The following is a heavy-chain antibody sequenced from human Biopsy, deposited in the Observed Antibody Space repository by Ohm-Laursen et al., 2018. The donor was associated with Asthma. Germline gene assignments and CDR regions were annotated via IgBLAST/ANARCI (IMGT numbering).Heavy chain of an antibody. CDR3: ARAYYDFLTGQVNDALDM. D-gene: IGHD3-9*01. CDR2: INAGNGNT. Sequence: ASVKVSCKASGYTFINYAIHWVRQAPGQRLEWMGWINAGNGNTKYSEKFQGRVTITRDTSASTAYMDLSSLRSEDTAVYYCARAYYDFLTGQVNDALDMWGQGTVVTVSS. CDR1: GYTFINYA. V-gene: IGHV1-3*01. J-gene: IGHJ3*02.